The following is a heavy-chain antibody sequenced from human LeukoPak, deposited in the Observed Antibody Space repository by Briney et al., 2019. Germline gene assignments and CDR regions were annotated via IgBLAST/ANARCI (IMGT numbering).Heavy chain of an antibody. D-gene: IGHD6-19*01. CDR1: GYIFTSYN. CDR2: INSSGGGT. CDR3: ARFAVHRRLTVAGKFGLDY. V-gene: IGHV1-46*04. Sequence: GASVKVSCNASGYIFTSYNLYWVRQAPGQGLEWMGIINSSGGGTNYAHKLQGRVTMTRDTSTSTVYMELSSLRSEDTAMYYCARFAVHRRLTVAGKFGLDYWGQGTLVTASS. J-gene: IGHJ4*02.